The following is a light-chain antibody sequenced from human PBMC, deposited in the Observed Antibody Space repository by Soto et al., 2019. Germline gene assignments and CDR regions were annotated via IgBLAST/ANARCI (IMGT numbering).Light chain of an antibody. Sequence: DIQMTQSPSTLSASVGDRVTITCRASQSISNWLAWYQQKPGKAPNLLMYKASTLQSGVPSRFSGSGSGTEFPLIITNLPPEGGALNYCQQYDTFSHTSGGGTRVEIK. J-gene: IGKJ4*01. V-gene: IGKV1-5*03. CDR1: QSISNW. CDR3: QQYDTFSHT. CDR2: KAS.